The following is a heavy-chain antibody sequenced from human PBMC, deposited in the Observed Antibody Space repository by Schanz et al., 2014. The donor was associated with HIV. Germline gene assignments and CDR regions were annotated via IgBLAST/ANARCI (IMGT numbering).Heavy chain of an antibody. CDR3: AKGQDWPGPQLDH. J-gene: IGHJ4*03. CDR1: GYTFTDYQ. Sequence: QINLVQSGAEARKPGASVKVSCKASGYTFTDYQITWVRQAPGQGLEWLGWINPYDGDTHYAQRFQGRVTMATDTSTSTASMELRSLKSDDSAVYYCAKGQDWPGPQLDHWGHGSLVIVSS. CDR2: INPYDGDT. V-gene: IGHV1-18*01. D-gene: IGHD3-9*01.